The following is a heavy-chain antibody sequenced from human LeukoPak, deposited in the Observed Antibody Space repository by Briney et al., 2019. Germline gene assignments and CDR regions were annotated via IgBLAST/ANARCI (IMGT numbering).Heavy chain of an antibody. Sequence: SETLSLTCTVSGGSISSYYWSWIRRPPGKGLEWIGYIYYSGSTNYNPSLKSRVTISVDTSKNQFSLKLSSVTAADTAVYYCASSGWLFGWFDPWGQGTLVTVSS. D-gene: IGHD6-19*01. CDR1: GGSISSYY. J-gene: IGHJ5*02. CDR2: IYYSGST. V-gene: IGHV4-59*01. CDR3: ASSGWLFGWFDP.